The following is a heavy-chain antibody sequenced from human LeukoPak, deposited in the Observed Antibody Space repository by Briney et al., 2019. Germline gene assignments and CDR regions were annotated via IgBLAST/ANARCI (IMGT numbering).Heavy chain of an antibody. Sequence: PGGSLRLSCAASGFTFSNYAMSWVRQAPGKGLEWVANINQDGSEKYYVDSVKGRFTISRDNAKNSLYLQMNSPRVGDTAIYYCVRAGRVATEDWGQGTLVTVSS. V-gene: IGHV3-7*01. J-gene: IGHJ4*02. CDR3: VRAGRVATED. CDR2: INQDGSEK. CDR1: GFTFSNYA. D-gene: IGHD6-13*01.